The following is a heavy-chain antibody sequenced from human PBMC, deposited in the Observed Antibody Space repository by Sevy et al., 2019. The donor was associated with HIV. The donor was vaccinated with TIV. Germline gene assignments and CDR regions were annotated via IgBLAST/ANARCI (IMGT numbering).Heavy chain of an antibody. CDR3: ARGRVLANYYYYGMDV. CDR2: MNPNSGNT. D-gene: IGHD1-26*01. Sequence: ASVKVSCKASGYTFTSYDINWARQATGQGLEWMGWMNPNSGNTGYAQKFQGRVTMTRNTSISTAYMELSSLRSEDTAVYYCARGRVLANYYYYGMDVWGQGTTVTVSS. J-gene: IGHJ6*02. CDR1: GYTFTSYD. V-gene: IGHV1-8*01.